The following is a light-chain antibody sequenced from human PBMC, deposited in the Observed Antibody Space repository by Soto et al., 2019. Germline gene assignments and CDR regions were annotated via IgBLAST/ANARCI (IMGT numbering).Light chain of an antibody. CDR3: QQYNNWHPIT. V-gene: IGKV3-15*01. J-gene: IGKJ5*01. Sequence: ELLLTQSPGTLSLSPGERATLSCGASQSVGTSLAWYQQKPGQAPRLPIYGASTRATGIPARFSGSGSGTEFTLTISSLQYEDFAVYYCQQYNNWHPITFGQGTRLEIK. CDR1: QSVGTS. CDR2: GAS.